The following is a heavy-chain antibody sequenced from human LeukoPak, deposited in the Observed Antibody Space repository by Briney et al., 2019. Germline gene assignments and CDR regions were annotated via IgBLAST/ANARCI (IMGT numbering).Heavy chain of an antibody. CDR2: ISSSSSYI. CDR3: ARDLYYDILTGYHTYYYYGMDV. V-gene: IGHV3-21*01. Sequence: PGGSLRLSCAASGFTFSSYSMNWVRQAPGKGLEWVSSISSSSSYIYYADSVKGRFTISRDNAKNSLYLQMNSLRAEDTAVYYCARDLYYDILTGYHTYYYYGMDVWGQGTTVTVSS. CDR1: GFTFSSYS. J-gene: IGHJ6*02. D-gene: IGHD3-9*01.